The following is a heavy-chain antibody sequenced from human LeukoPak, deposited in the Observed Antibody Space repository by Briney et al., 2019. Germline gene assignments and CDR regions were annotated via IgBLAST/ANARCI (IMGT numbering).Heavy chain of an antibody. J-gene: IGHJ4*02. Sequence: GGSLRLSCAASGFTFSNYAMHWVRQAPGKGLEWVANIKQDGTEKYYVDSVKGRFTISRDNSKNTLYLQMNSLRAEDTAVYYCAKDQYVFDYWGQGTLVTVSS. D-gene: IGHD2-2*01. CDR3: AKDQYVFDY. CDR2: IKQDGTEK. V-gene: IGHV3-7*01. CDR1: GFTFSNYA.